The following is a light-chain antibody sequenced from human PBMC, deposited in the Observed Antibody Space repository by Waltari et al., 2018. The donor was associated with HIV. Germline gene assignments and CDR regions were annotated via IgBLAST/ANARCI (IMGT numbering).Light chain of an antibody. V-gene: IGLV3-21*02. CDR2: DDT. CDR3: QVWDRSYKEAV. CDR1: HLGKHS. Sequence: SYVFSQAASVSVAPGQTATISCGHLGKHSLQGYRQKPGRAPVLVVSDDTYRFSGTPARMSGANTGNRATLTISSVEAGDEAVYYCQVWDRSYKEAVFGGGT. J-gene: IGLJ2*01.